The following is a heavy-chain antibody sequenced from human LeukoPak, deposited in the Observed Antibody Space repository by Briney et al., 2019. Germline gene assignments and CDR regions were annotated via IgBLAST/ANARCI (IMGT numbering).Heavy chain of an antibody. CDR3: ARTSVGATTGAFDY. J-gene: IGHJ4*02. D-gene: IGHD1-26*01. CDR2: INHSGST. Sequence: KASETLSLTCAVYGGSFSGYYWSWIRQPPGKGLEWIGEINHSGSTNYNPSLKSRVTISVDTSKNQFSLKLSSVTAADTAVYYCARTSVGATTGAFDYWGQGTLVTVSS. CDR1: GGSFSGYY. V-gene: IGHV4-34*01.